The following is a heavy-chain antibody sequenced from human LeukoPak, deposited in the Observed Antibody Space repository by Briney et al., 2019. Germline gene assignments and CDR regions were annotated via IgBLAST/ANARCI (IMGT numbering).Heavy chain of an antibody. J-gene: IGHJ3*02. CDR1: GGSIISSSYY. CDR3: ARDEGATFGDAFDI. V-gene: IGHV4-39*02. Sequence: PAETLSLTCTVSGGSIISSSYYWGWIRQPPGKGLEWIGSISHSESTFYNPSLKSRVTISVDTSKNQFSLRLSSVTAADTAVYYCARDEGATFGDAFDIWGQGTMVTVSS. CDR2: ISHSEST. D-gene: IGHD1-26*01.